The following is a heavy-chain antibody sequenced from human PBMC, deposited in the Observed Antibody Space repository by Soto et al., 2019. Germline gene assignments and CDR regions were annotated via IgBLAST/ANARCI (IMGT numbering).Heavy chain of an antibody. CDR3: ARGFSNYYDSSGYLGY. D-gene: IGHD3-22*01. Sequence: GASVKVSCKASGGTFSSYAISWVRQAPGQGLEWMGGIIPIFGTANYAQKFQGRVTITADESTSTAYMELSSLRSEDTAVYYCARGFSNYYDSSGYLGYWGQGAQVTVSS. V-gene: IGHV1-69*13. J-gene: IGHJ4*02. CDR1: GGTFSSYA. CDR2: IIPIFGTA.